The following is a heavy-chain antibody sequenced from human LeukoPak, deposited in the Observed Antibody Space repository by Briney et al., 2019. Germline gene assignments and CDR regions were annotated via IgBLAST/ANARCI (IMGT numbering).Heavy chain of an antibody. V-gene: IGHV1-46*01. CDR1: GYTFTSYY. CDR3: ARDAPGHRVLGSSSPCDAWFDP. CDR2: INPSGGST. J-gene: IGHJ5*02. D-gene: IGHD6-6*01. Sequence: GASVKVSCKASGYTFTSYYMHWVRQAPGQGLEWMGIINPSGGSTSYAQKFQGRVTMTRDTSTSTVYMELSSLRSEDTAVYYCARDAPGHRVLGSSSPCDAWFDPWGQGTLVTVSS.